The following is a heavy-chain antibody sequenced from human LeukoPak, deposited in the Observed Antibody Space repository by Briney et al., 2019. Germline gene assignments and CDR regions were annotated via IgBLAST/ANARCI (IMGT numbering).Heavy chain of an antibody. CDR1: GGSISSGSYY. J-gene: IGHJ5*02. V-gene: IGHV4-61*02. D-gene: IGHD2-2*02. Sequence: SQTLSLTCTVSGGSISSGSYYWSWIRQPAGKGLEWIGRIYTSGSTNYNPSLKSRVTISVDTSKNQFSLKLSSVTAADTGVYYCARDYCSSTSCYSLGWFDPWGQGTLVTVSS. CDR2: IYTSGST. CDR3: ARDYCSSTSCYSLGWFDP.